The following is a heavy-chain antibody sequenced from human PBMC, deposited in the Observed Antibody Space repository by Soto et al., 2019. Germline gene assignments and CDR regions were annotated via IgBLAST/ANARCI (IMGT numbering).Heavy chain of an antibody. V-gene: IGHV3-53*01. CDR1: GFSVSSTY. Sequence: GGSLRLSCAASGFSVSSTYMSWVRQAPGKGLEWVSTLSDGGSSHYADSVTGRFSVSRDNSKNTLYLQMNGLRADDTAIYYCARDYSSGGYDYRGQGTQVTVS. CDR2: LSDGGSS. J-gene: IGHJ4*02. CDR3: ARDYSSGGYDY. D-gene: IGHD5-12*01.